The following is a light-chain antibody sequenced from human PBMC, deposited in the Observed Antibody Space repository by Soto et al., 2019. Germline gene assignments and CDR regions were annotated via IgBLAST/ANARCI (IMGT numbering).Light chain of an antibody. J-gene: IGLJ2*01. CDR1: SSDVGGYNY. CDR2: EVS. Sequence: QSVLTQPASVSGSPGQSITISCTGTSSDVGGYNYVSWYQQHPGKAPKHMIYEVSNRPSGVSNRFSGSKSGNMASLTISGLQAEDEADYYCSSYTSSSTVVFGGGTKLTVL. CDR3: SSYTSSSTVV. V-gene: IGLV2-14*01.